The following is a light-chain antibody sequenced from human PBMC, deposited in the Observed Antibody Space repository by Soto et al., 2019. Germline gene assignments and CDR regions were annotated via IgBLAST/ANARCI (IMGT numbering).Light chain of an antibody. CDR2: WAS. CDR1: QSVLYSSNNKNY. Sequence: DIVMTQSPDSLAVSLGERATINCKSSQSVLYSSNNKNYLAWYQQKPGQPPKLLISWASTRESGVPDRLSGSGSGKDFTLTISSLQAEDVAVYYCQKYYSTPPSTFDQGTKVEIK. J-gene: IGKJ1*01. CDR3: QKYYSTPPST. V-gene: IGKV4-1*01.